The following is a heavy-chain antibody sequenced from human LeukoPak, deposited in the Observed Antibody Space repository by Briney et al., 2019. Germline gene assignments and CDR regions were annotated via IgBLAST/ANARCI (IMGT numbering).Heavy chain of an antibody. CDR1: GGSISSGSYY. CDR3: ARGLRGDYYMDV. V-gene: IGHV4-61*02. CDR2: IYTSGST. Sequence: SQTLSLTCTVSGGSISSGSYYWSWIRQPAGKGLEWIGRIYTSGSTNYNPSLKSRVTISVDTSKNQFSLKLSSVTAADTAVYYCARGLRGDYYMDVWGKGTTVTVSS. J-gene: IGHJ6*03. D-gene: IGHD3-16*01.